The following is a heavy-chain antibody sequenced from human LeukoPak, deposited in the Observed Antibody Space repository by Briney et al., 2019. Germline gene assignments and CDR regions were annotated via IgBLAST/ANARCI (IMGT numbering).Heavy chain of an antibody. V-gene: IGHV5-51*01. CDR3: ARSYGGYFDS. D-gene: IGHD2-15*01. J-gene: IGHJ4*02. Sequence: PGESLKISCKGSGYSFSTYWIGWVRQMPGKGLEWMGIIYPDDSDTRYSPSFQGQVTISVDKSISTAYLQWSSLKTSDTAMYYCARSYGGYFDSWGQGTLVTVSS. CDR2: IYPDDSDT. CDR1: GYSFSTYW.